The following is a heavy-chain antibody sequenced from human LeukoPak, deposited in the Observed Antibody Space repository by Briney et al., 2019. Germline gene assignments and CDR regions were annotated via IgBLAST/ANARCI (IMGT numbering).Heavy chain of an antibody. CDR3: AKDRTGSGYDIFDY. Sequence: QPGGSLRLSCAASGFTFDDYAMHWVRQAPGKGLEWVSGISWNSGSIGYADSVKGRFTISRDNAKNSLYLQMNSLRAEDTALYYCAKDRTGSGYDIFDYWDQGTLVTVSS. CDR2: ISWNSGSI. CDR1: GFTFDDYA. D-gene: IGHD5-12*01. V-gene: IGHV3-9*01. J-gene: IGHJ4*02.